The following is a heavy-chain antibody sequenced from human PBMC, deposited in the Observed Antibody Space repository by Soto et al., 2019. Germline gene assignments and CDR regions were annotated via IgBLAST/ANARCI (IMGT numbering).Heavy chain of an antibody. Sequence: SETLSLTCAVSGGSISSGGYSWSWIQQPPGKGLEWIGYMYHSGSTYYNPSLKSRVTISIDRSKNQFSLKLSSVTAADTAVYYCARHVAGYSSGLDYWGQGTLVTVSS. CDR1: GGSISSGGYS. CDR2: MYHSGST. CDR3: ARHVAGYSSGLDY. D-gene: IGHD6-19*01. V-gene: IGHV4-30-2*01. J-gene: IGHJ4*02.